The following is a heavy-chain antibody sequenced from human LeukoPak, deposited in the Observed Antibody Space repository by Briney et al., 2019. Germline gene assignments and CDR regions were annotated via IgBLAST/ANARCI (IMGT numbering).Heavy chain of an antibody. D-gene: IGHD4-23*01. CDR2: INSDGSST. V-gene: IGHV3-74*01. J-gene: IGHJ3*02. CDR3: ARDRYYGGNSHAFDI. CDR1: GFTFSGYW. Sequence: GGSLRLSCAASGFTFSGYWMHWVRQAPGKGLVWVSRINSDGSSTIYADSVKGRFTISRDNAKNTLYLQMSSLRAEDTAMYYCARDRYYGGNSHAFDIWGQGTMVTVSS.